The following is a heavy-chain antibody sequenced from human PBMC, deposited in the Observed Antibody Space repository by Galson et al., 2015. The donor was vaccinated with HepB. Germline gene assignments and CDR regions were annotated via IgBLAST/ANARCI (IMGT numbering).Heavy chain of an antibody. D-gene: IGHD1-1*01. CDR1: GYSFTSYW. V-gene: IGHV5-10-1*01. Sequence: QSGAEVKKPGESLRISCKGSGYSFTSYWISWVRQMPGKGLEWMGRIDPSDSYTNYSPSFQGHVTISADKSISTAYLQWSSLKASDTAMYYCASWGGSGTTESYYYYGMDVWGQGTTVTVSS. CDR2: IDPSDSYT. J-gene: IGHJ6*02. CDR3: ASWGGSGTTESYYYYGMDV.